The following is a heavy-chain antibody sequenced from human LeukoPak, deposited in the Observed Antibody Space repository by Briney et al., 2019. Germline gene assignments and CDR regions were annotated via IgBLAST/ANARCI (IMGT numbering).Heavy chain of an antibody. Sequence: GGSLRLSCATSGFTFSDYYMSWIRQAPGKGLEWISYISSSSSYTNYVDSVKGRFTISRDNAKNSLYLQINSLRAEDTAVYYCVRAVSVSSYYFDCWGQGTLVTVSS. J-gene: IGHJ4*02. CDR2: ISSSSSYT. V-gene: IGHV3-11*05. CDR1: GFTFSDYY. CDR3: VRAVSVSSYYFDC. D-gene: IGHD5/OR15-5a*01.